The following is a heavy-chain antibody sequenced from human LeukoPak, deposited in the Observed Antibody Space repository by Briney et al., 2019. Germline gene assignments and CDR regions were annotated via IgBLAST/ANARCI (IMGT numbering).Heavy chain of an antibody. Sequence: PSETLSLTCTVSGGSISSYYWSWIRQPPGKGLEWMGYIYYSGSTNYNPSLKSRVTISVDTSKNQFSLKLSSVTAADTAVYYCARAGGVQLWSLYYFDYWGQGTLVTVSS. CDR2: IYYSGST. D-gene: IGHD5-18*01. J-gene: IGHJ4*02. V-gene: IGHV4-59*08. CDR1: GGSISSYY. CDR3: ARAGGVQLWSLYYFDY.